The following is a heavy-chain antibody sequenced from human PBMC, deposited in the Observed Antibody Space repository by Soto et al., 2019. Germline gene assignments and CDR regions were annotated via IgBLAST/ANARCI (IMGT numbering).Heavy chain of an antibody. J-gene: IGHJ5*02. CDR3: ASSIRGVTLGT. CDR1: GYTFTSYG. D-gene: IGHD3-10*01. V-gene: IGHV1-18*04. CDR2: ISAYNGNT. Sequence: ASVKVSCKASGYTFTSYGISWVRQAPGQGLEWMGWISAYNGNTNYAQKLQGRVTMTTDTSTSIAYMELRSLRSDDTAVYYCASSIRGVTLGTWGQGTLVTVSS.